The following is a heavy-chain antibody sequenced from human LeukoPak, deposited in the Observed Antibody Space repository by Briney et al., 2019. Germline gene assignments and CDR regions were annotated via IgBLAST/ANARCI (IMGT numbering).Heavy chain of an antibody. J-gene: IGHJ4*02. CDR3: AGAYYVGRAAPPHY. D-gene: IGHD3-10*02. V-gene: IGHV3-30*02. CDR1: GFTFSSYG. Sequence: GGSLRLSCAASGFTFSSYGMHWVRQAPGKGLEWVAFIRYDGSNKYYADSVKGRFTISRDNSKNTLYLQMNSLRAEDTAVYYCAGAYYVGRAAPPHYWGQGTLVTVSS. CDR2: IRYDGSNK.